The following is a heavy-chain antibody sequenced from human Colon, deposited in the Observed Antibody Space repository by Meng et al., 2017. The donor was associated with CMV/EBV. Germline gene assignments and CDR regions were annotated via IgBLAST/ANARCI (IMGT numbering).Heavy chain of an antibody. CDR1: GGSFSGYD. CDR3: ARVRIAARCFDY. V-gene: IGHV4-34*01. CDR2: INHSGNT. J-gene: IGHJ4*02. D-gene: IGHD6-6*01. Sequence: LTCAVYGGSFSGYDWSWIRQPPGKGLEWIGEINHSGNTNYNPSLKSRVTISEDTSKNQFSLKLSSVTAADTAVYYCARVRIAARCFDYWGQGTLVTVSS.